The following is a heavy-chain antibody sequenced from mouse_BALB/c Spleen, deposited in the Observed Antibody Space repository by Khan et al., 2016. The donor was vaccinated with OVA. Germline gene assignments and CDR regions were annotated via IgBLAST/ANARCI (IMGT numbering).Heavy chain of an antibody. CDR3: ARTAYGSLGY. D-gene: IGHD1-1*01. CDR2: INPNNGGT. J-gene: IGHJ2*01. V-gene: IGHV1-18*01. CDR1: GYTFIDYN. Sequence: VHVKQSGPELVKPGASVKIPCKASGYTFIDYNMDWVKQNHGQSLEWIGDINPNNGGTFYNQKFKGKAILTVDKSSSTAYMELRSLTSEDTAVYYCARTAYGSLGYWGQGTTLTVSS.